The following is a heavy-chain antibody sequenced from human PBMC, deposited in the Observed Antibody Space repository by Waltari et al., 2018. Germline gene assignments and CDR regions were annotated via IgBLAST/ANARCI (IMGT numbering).Heavy chain of an antibody. Sequence: EVQLVQSGAEVKKPGESLKISCKGSGYSFTNYWIGWVRQLPGQGLGWMGIIYPGDSDTRYSPSFQGQVTISADKSISTAYLQWSSLKASDTAMYYCAREDLYYYDNSGYYGDAFDVWGQGTMVTVSS. CDR2: IYPGDSDT. CDR3: AREDLYYYDNSGYYGDAFDV. CDR1: GYSFTNYW. V-gene: IGHV5-51*01. D-gene: IGHD3-22*01. J-gene: IGHJ3*01.